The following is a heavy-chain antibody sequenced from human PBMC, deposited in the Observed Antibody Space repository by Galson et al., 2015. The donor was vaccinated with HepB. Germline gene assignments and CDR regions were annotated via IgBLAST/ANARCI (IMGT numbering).Heavy chain of an antibody. CDR1: GFPFSDYA. D-gene: IGHD4-17*01. Sequence: SLRLSCADSGFPFSDYAMSWVRQAPGKGLEWVSVIYSGGSTYYADSVKGRFTISRDNSKNTLYLQMNSLRAEDTAVYYCARDQGVDGDHHFDYWGQGTLVTVSS. CDR2: IYSGGST. J-gene: IGHJ4*02. CDR3: ARDQGVDGDHHFDY. V-gene: IGHV3-66*02.